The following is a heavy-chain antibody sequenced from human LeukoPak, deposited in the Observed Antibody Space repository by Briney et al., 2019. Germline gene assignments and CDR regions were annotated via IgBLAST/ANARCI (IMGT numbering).Heavy chain of an antibody. V-gene: IGHV3-23*01. CDR1: GFTFSSYS. Sequence: PGGSLRLSCAASGFTFSSYSMNWVRQAPGKGLEWVSVISDSSGTTYYADSVKGRFTISRDNSKNTLYLQMNSLRAEDTAVYYCAKDYQGYNSSWYKLDYYYYYMDVWGKGTTVTIPS. D-gene: IGHD6-13*01. CDR3: AKDYQGYNSSWYKLDYYYYYMDV. J-gene: IGHJ6*03. CDR2: ISDSSGTT.